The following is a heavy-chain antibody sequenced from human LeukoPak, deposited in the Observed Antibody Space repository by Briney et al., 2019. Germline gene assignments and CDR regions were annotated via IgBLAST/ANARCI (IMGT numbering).Heavy chain of an antibody. Sequence: GESLKISCKGSGYSFTNYWIGWVRQMPGKGLEWMGLIYPGDSDSRYSPSFQGQVTISADKSISTAYLQWSSLKASDTAMYYCARLGRSIFGVVTRLYYFDYWGQGTLVTVSS. D-gene: IGHD3-3*02. V-gene: IGHV5-51*01. CDR1: GYSFTNYW. J-gene: IGHJ4*02. CDR2: IYPGDSDS. CDR3: ARLGRSIFGVVTRLYYFDY.